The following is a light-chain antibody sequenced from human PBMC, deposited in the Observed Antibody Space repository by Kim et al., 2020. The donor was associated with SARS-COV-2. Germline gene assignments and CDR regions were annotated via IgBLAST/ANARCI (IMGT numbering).Light chain of an antibody. CDR2: GTD. Sequence: GQRVKIACSGSMSNIGKNPVSWYQHVPGTAPKLLIYGTDERPSGVPDRFSGSKSGTSASLAIGGLRSEDEADYYCATWDDSLSGVVFGGGTQLTVL. CDR3: ATWDDSLSGVV. V-gene: IGLV1-47*01. CDR1: MSNIGKNP. J-gene: IGLJ3*02.